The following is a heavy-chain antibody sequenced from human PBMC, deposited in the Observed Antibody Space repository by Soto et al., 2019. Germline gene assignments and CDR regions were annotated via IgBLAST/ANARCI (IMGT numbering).Heavy chain of an antibody. CDR1: GYTFSTSG. J-gene: IGHJ5*02. CDR2: INAGNGNT. CDR3: ARGLPGIAVAGTPKREYNWFDP. D-gene: IGHD6-19*01. Sequence: ASVKVSFKTSGYTFSTSGISWVRQAPGQRLEWMGCINAGNGNTKYSQKFQGRVTITRDTSASTAYMELSSLRSEDTAVYYCARGLPGIAVAGTPKREYNWFDPWGQGTLVTVSS. V-gene: IGHV1-3*01.